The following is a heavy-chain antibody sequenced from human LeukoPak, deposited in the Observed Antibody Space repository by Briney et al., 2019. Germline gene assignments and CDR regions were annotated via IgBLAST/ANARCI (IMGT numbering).Heavy chain of an antibody. CDR3: AGRLWRRDGYNLSAFDI. Sequence: PSETLSLTCTVSGGSISSYYWNWIRQPPGKGLEWIGYIYYSGSTNYNPSLKSRVTISVDTSKNQFSLKLSSVTAADTAAYYCAGRLWRRDGYNLSAFDIWGQGTMVTVSS. CDR2: IYYSGST. CDR1: GGSISSYY. V-gene: IGHV4-59*01. J-gene: IGHJ3*02. D-gene: IGHD5-24*01.